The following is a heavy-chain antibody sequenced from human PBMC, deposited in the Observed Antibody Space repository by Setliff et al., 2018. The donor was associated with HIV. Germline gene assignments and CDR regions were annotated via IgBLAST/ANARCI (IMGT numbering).Heavy chain of an antibody. J-gene: IGHJ6*03. CDR1: GGSISSSNYY. CDR3: ARHVILLEWLSYFYMDV. Sequence: SETLSLTCTVSGGSISSSNYYWGWIRQPPGKGLEWIGAISYSGHIYFNSSLKSRVTIYLDTSKRQLSLRLTSVTAADAAVYYCARHVILLEWLSYFYMDVWGKGATVTVSS. CDR2: ISYSGHI. V-gene: IGHV4-39*01. D-gene: IGHD6-19*01.